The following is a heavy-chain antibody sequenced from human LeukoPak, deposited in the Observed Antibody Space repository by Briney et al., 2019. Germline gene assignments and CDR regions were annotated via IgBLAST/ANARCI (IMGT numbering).Heavy chain of an antibody. Sequence: SETLSLTCTVSGYSISSDYYWGWIRQPAGKGLEWIGRIYTSGTTHYNPSLKSRVTMSVDTSKNQFSLKLSSVTAADTAVYYCARLSTVTTSFDYWGQGTLVTVSS. CDR1: GYSISSDYY. V-gene: IGHV4-4*07. CDR3: ARLSTVTTSFDY. CDR2: IYTSGTT. J-gene: IGHJ4*02. D-gene: IGHD4-17*01.